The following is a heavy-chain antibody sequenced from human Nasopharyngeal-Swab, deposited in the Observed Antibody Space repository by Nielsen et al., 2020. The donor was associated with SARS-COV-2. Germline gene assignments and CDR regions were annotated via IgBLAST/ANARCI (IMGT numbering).Heavy chain of an antibody. Sequence: GESLKISCAASGFTFSNAWMSWVRQAPGKGLEWVGRIKSKTDGGTTDYAAPVKGRFTISRDDSKNTLYLQMNSLKTEDTAVYYCARDPITMVQGGLNWFDPWGQGTLVTVSS. CDR2: IKSKTDGGTT. CDR1: GFTFSNAW. J-gene: IGHJ5*02. CDR3: ARDPITMVQGGLNWFDP. D-gene: IGHD3-10*01. V-gene: IGHV3-15*01.